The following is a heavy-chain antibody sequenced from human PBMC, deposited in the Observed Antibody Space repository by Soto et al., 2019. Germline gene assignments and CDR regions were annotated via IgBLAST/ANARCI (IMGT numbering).Heavy chain of an antibody. CDR1: GGSISNNSYY. V-gene: IGHV4-39*01. CDR3: ASQYYYDSRGYYYGQ. CDR2: VHVRGST. Sequence: SETLSLTCIVSGGSISNNSYYWGWIRQPPGKGLEWIGNVHVRGSTYYNASLKSRVTISLDTSKNQFSLNLNSVTAADTAVYYCASQYYYDSRGYYYGQWGQGTQVTVSS. J-gene: IGHJ4*02. D-gene: IGHD3-22*01.